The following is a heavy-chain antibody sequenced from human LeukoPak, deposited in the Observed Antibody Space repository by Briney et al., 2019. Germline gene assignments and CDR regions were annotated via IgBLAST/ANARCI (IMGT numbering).Heavy chain of an antibody. J-gene: IGHJ4*02. CDR3: TSIYNWNENYFDY. D-gene: IGHD1-20*01. CDR1: GFTFSSYS. CDR2: IKSKTDGGTT. V-gene: IGHV3-15*01. Sequence: GGSLRLSCAASGFTFSSYSMNWVRQAPGKGLEWVGRIKSKTDGGTTDYAAPVKGRFTISRDDSKNTLYLQMNSLKTEDTAVYYCTSIYNWNENYFDYWGQGTLVTVSS.